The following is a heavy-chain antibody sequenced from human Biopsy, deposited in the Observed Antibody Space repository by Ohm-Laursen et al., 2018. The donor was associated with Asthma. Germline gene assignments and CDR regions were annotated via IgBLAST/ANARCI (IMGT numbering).Heavy chain of an antibody. Sequence: LRLSCAASGFSLSDYYMSWIRQAPGKGLEWIGEIYHSGPTNYNPSLKSRVTISVDKSKNQFSLKLTSVTAADTAVYYCAKIYDRLVLYGMDVWGQGTTVTVSS. J-gene: IGHJ6*02. D-gene: IGHD6-19*01. CDR3: AKIYDRLVLYGMDV. CDR1: GFSLSDYY. CDR2: IYHSGPT. V-gene: IGHV4-34*08.